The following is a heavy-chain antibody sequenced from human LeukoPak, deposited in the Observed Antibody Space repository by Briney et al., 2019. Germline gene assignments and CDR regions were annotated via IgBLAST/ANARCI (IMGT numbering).Heavy chain of an antibody. Sequence: AASVKVSCKASGGTFSSYAISWVRQAPGQGLEWMGGIIPIFGTANYAQKFQGRVTITADESTSTAYMELSSLRSEDTAVYYCARAPYYDYVWGSYRLGGFDYWGQGTLVTVSS. CDR2: IIPIFGTA. V-gene: IGHV1-69*13. CDR1: GGTFSSYA. CDR3: ARAPYYDYVWGSYRLGGFDY. D-gene: IGHD3-16*02. J-gene: IGHJ4*02.